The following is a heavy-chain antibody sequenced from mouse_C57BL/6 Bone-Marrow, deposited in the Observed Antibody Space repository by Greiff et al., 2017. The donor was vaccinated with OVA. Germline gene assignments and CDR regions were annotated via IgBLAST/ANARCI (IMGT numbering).Heavy chain of an antibody. Sequence: QVQLQQPGAELVKPGASVKLSCKASGYTFTSYWMHWVKQRPGQGLEWIGMIHPNSGSTNYNEKFKSKATLTVDKSSSTAYMQLSSLTSKDSAVYYCARERWGYFDYWGQGTTLTVSS. D-gene: IGHD1-1*02. CDR1: GYTFTSYW. V-gene: IGHV1-64*01. J-gene: IGHJ2*01. CDR3: ARERWGYFDY. CDR2: IHPNSGST.